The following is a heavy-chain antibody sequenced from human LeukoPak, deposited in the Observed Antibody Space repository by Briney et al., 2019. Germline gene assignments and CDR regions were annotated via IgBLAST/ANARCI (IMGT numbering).Heavy chain of an antibody. CDR2: INHNSGGT. CDR1: GYTFIRYY. D-gene: IGHD2/OR15-2a*01. Sequence: ASVQVSCKASGYTFIRYYIHWVRQAPGQGLEGMGRINHNSGGTNYAQNFQGRVTMTRDTSISTAYMELSRLTADDSAVYYCARGPGDTYTFLDIWGRGTMVTVS. V-gene: IGHV1-2*06. J-gene: IGHJ3*02. CDR3: ARGPGDTYTFLDI.